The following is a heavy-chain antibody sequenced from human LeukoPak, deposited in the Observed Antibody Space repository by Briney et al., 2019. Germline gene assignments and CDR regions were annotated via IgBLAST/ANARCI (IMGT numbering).Heavy chain of an antibody. J-gene: IGHJ4*02. Sequence: SETLSLTCTVSGGSISSYYWSWIRQPPGKGLEWIGYIYYSGSTNYNPSLKSRVTISVDTSKNQFSLKLSSVTAADTAVYYCAREECSGSYYGRGPFDYWGQGTLVTVSS. D-gene: IGHD1-26*01. CDR1: GGSISSYY. V-gene: IGHV4-59*01. CDR3: AREECSGSYYGRGPFDY. CDR2: IYYSGST.